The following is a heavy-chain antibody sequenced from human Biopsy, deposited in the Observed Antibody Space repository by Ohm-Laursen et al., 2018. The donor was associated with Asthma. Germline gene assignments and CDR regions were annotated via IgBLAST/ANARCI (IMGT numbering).Heavy chain of an antibody. Sequence: SVKISCNASGYTFIGCHIHWMRQAPGQGLEWMGRINPNSGGTNYAQKFQGRVTMTRDTSISTAYMEVSRLRSDDTAVYYCARGQKSAGDRWFDPWGQGTLVTVSS. CDR2: INPNSGGT. V-gene: IGHV1-2*06. CDR3: ARGQKSAGDRWFDP. D-gene: IGHD6-13*01. CDR1: GYTFIGCH. J-gene: IGHJ5*02.